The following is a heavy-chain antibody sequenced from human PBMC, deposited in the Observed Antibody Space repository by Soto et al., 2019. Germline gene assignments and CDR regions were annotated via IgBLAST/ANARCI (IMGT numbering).Heavy chain of an antibody. Sequence: SETLSLTCAVYGGSFSGYYWSWIRQPPGKGLEWIGEINHSGSTNYNPSLKSRVTISVDTSKNQFSLKLSSVTAADTAVYYCARRVATFTDWFDPWGQGTLVTVSS. CDR1: GGSFSGYY. J-gene: IGHJ5*02. CDR3: ARRVATFTDWFDP. CDR2: INHSGST. V-gene: IGHV4-34*01. D-gene: IGHD5-12*01.